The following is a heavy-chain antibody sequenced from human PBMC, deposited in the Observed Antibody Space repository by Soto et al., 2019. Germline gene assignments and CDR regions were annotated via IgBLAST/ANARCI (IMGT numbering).Heavy chain of an antibody. Sequence: SYAMSWVRQAPGKGLEWVSAISGSGGSTYYADSVKGRFTISRDNSKNTLYLQMNSLRAEDTAVYYCAKPRGPYDSYAFDIWGQGTMVTVSS. CDR2: ISGSGGST. CDR3: AKPRGPYDSYAFDI. D-gene: IGHD3-22*01. CDR1: SYA. J-gene: IGHJ3*02. V-gene: IGHV3-23*01.